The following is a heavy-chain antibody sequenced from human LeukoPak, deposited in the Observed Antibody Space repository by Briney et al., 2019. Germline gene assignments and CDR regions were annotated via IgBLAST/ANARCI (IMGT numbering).Heavy chain of an antibody. CDR3: ARDLGQWLAWFDP. CDR2: IYYSGST. J-gene: IGHJ5*02. V-gene: IGHV4-39*07. CDR1: GGSISSSSYY. Sequence: PSETLSLTCTVSGGSISSSSYYWGWIRQPPGKGLEWIGSIYYSGSTYYNPSLKSRVTISVDTSKNQFSLKLSSVTAADTAVYYCARDLGQWLAWFDPWGQGTLVTVSS. D-gene: IGHD6-19*01.